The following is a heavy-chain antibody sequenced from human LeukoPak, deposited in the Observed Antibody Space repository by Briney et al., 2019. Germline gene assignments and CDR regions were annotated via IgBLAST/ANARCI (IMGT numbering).Heavy chain of an antibody. J-gene: IGHJ4*02. CDR1: AFTFSSYA. CDR3: AKRDDYVFDY. D-gene: IGHD5-24*01. Sequence: GGSLRLSCAASAFTFSSYAMSWVRQAPGKGLEWVSVISGSGGSIYYADSVKGRFTISRDNSKNTLYLQMNSLRAEDTAIYYCAKRDDYVFDYWGQGTLVTVSS. V-gene: IGHV3-23*01. CDR2: ISGSGGSI.